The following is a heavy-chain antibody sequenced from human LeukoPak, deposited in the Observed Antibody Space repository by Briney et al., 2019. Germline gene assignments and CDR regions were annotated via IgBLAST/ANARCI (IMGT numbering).Heavy chain of an antibody. CDR3: ARESNYYGSGTGWFDP. CDR1: GGSISSSNW. Sequence: PSETLSLTCAVSGGSISSSNWWSWVRQPPGKGLEWIGEIYHSGSTNYNPSLKSRVTISVDTSKNQLSLKLSSVTAADTAVYYCARESNYYGSGTGWFDPWGQGTLVTVSS. V-gene: IGHV4-4*02. CDR2: IYHSGST. J-gene: IGHJ5*02. D-gene: IGHD3-10*01.